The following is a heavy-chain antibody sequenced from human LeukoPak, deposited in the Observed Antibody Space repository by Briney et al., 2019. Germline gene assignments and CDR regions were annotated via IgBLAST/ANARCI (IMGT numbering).Heavy chain of an antibody. CDR2: ISPTGGST. Sequence: ASVKVSCKAFGYTFTNNWMHWVRQAPGQGPEWMGLISPTGGSTAYAQKFQGRVTLTRDMSTSTDYLELSSLRSEDTAVHYCARDNSVRDEAWWFYPWGQGTLVTVSS. V-gene: IGHV1-46*01. CDR1: GYTFTNNW. CDR3: ARDNSVRDEAWWFYP. J-gene: IGHJ5*02. D-gene: IGHD5-24*01.